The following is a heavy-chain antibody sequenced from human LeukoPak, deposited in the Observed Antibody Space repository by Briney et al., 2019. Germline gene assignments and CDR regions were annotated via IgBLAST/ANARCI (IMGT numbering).Heavy chain of an antibody. CDR3: ARDRYYYDSSGYQRNDY. CDR2: IYYSGST. V-gene: IGHV4-39*01. D-gene: IGHD3-22*01. J-gene: IGHJ4*02. Sequence: SETLSLTRTVSGGSFSSSSYYWGWIRQPPGKGLEWIGSIYYSGSTYYNPSLKSRVTISVDTSKNQFSLKLSSVTAADTAVYYCARDRYYYDSSGYQRNDYWGQGTLVTVSS. CDR1: GGSFSSSSYY.